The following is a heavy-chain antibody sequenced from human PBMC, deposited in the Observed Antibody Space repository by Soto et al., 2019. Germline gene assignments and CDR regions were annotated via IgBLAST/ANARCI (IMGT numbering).Heavy chain of an antibody. V-gene: IGHV3-33*01. CDR3: SRDYQRGYSDGPRIGY. J-gene: IGHJ4*02. Sequence: QVQLVESGGGVVQPGRSLRLSCAASGFTFSSYGMHWVRQAPGKGLEWVAVIWYDGNNKYYAASVKGRFTISRDNSKNTQYLQMNSLRAEDTAVYFFSRDYQRGYSDGPRIGYWGQGTLVTVSS. CDR2: IWYDGNNK. D-gene: IGHD5-18*01. CDR1: GFTFSSYG.